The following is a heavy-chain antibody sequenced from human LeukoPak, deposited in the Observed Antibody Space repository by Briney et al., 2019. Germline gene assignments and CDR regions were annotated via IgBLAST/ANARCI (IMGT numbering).Heavy chain of an antibody. CDR1: GGTFSSYA. V-gene: IGHV1-69*01. CDR3: ARSSYSYGSGSYLYYFDY. J-gene: IGHJ4*02. CDR2: SIPIFGTA. Sequence: SVKVSCKASGGTFSSYAISWVRQAPGQGLEWMGGSIPIFGTANYAQKFQGRVTITADESTSTAYMELSSLRSEDTAVYYCARSSYSYGSGSYLYYFDYWGQGTLVTVSS. D-gene: IGHD3-10*01.